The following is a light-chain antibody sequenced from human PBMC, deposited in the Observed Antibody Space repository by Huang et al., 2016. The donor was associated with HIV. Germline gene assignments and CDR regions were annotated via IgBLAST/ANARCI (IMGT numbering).Light chain of an antibody. Sequence: DIVMTQSPDSLAVSLGERATINCKSSQSLLYNSNNKNYLAWYQQKPGQPPNLLIYWASSRKSGVPDRFSGSRSETDFTLTISSLQAEDVAVYYCQQHYSSPPTFGQGTKLEIK. CDR3: QQHYSSPPT. J-gene: IGKJ2*01. V-gene: IGKV4-1*01. CDR1: QSLLYNSNNKNY. CDR2: WAS.